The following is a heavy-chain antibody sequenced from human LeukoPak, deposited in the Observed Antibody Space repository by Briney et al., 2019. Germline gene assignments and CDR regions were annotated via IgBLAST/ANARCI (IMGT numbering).Heavy chain of an antibody. CDR1: GGTFSSYA. D-gene: IGHD1-1*01. Sequence: ASVKVSCKASGGTFSSYAISWVRQAPGQGLEWMGGIIPIFGTANYAQKFQGRVTITADESTSTAYMELSSLRSEDTAVYYCARESGTTLDIDYWGQGTLVTVSS. J-gene: IGHJ4*02. CDR2: IIPIFGTA. CDR3: ARESGTTLDIDY. V-gene: IGHV1-69*13.